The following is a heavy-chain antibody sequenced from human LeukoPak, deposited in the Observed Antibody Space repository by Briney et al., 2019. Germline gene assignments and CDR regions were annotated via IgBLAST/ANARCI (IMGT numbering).Heavy chain of an antibody. CDR3: ARGLQYQLLKALRYYYMDV. CDR2: IIPISGTA. V-gene: IGHV1-69*05. CDR1: GGTFSSHA. J-gene: IGHJ6*03. D-gene: IGHD2-2*01. Sequence: SVKVSCKASGGTFSSHAIAWVRQAPGQGPEWMGGIIPISGTADYAQKFQGRVTITTDQSTSTAYMELSSLTSDDTAVYYCARGLQYQLLKALRYYYMDVWGEGTTVTDSS.